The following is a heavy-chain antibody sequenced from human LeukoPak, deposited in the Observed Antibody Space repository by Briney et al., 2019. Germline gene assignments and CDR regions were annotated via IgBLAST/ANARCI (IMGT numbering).Heavy chain of an antibody. CDR2: IYYTGST. V-gene: IGHV4-59*01. CDR1: GGSISSYY. D-gene: IGHD6-6*01. J-gene: IGHJ4*02. Sequence: SETLSLTCTVSGGSISSYYWNWIRQPPGRGLEWIGYIYYTGSTSYNPSLKSRVTISIDTSKNQFTPKLSSVTAADTAVYYCATEDIAARRARSFDYWGQGTLVTVSS. CDR3: ATEDIAARRARSFDY.